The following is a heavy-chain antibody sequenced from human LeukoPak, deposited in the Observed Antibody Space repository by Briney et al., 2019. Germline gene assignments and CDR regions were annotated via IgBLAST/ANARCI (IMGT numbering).Heavy chain of an antibody. J-gene: IGHJ4*02. D-gene: IGHD3-3*01. V-gene: IGHV4-34*01. CDR1: GFTFSSYW. CDR2: INHSGST. Sequence: GSLRLSCAASGFTFSSYWMSWIRQPPGKGLERIGEINHSGSTNYNPSLKSRVTISVDTSKNQFSLKLSSVTAADTAVYYCARDNFWSGYWFDYWGQGTLVTVSS. CDR3: ARDNFWSGYWFDY.